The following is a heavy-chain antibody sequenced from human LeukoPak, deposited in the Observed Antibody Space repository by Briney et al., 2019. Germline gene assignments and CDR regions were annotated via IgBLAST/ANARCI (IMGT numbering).Heavy chain of an antibody. D-gene: IGHD5-18*01. V-gene: IGHV4-39*07. CDR2: IYYSGST. CDR3: ARGDTAMDPYFDY. J-gene: IGHJ4*02. Sequence: SETLSLTCTVSGGSISSSSYYWGWIRQPPGKGLEWIGSIYYSGSTYYNPSLKSRVTISVDTSKNQFSLKLSSATAADTAVYYCARGDTAMDPYFDYWGQGTLVTVSS. CDR1: GGSISSSSYY.